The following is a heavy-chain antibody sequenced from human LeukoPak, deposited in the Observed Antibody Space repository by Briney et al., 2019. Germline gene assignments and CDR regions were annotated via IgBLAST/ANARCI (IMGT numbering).Heavy chain of an antibody. J-gene: IGHJ4*02. CDR2: ISSSSSTI. V-gene: IGHV3-48*04. CDR1: GFTFSSYS. D-gene: IGHD3-22*01. Sequence: GGSLRLSCAASGFTFSSYSMNWVRQAPGKGLEWVSYISSSSSTIYYADSVKGRFTISRDNAKNSLYLQMNSLRAEDTAVYYCARDPASRGPYYYDSSGCLWGQGTLVTVSS. CDR3: ARDPASRGPYYYDSSGCL.